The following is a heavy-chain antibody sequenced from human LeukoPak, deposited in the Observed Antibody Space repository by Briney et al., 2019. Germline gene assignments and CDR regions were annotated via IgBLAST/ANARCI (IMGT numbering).Heavy chain of an antibody. J-gene: IGHJ4*02. CDR3: AKDLDSGPTAGTFDY. CDR1: GFTFTTLC. D-gene: IGHD1-1*01. Sequence: GGTLRPSWAASGFTFTTLCMNWVRQVQGKGLEWVSGITGSGGSTYYADSVKGRFTISRDNSKNTLYLQMNSLRAEDTAVYYCAKDLDSGPTAGTFDYWGQGTLVTVSS. CDR2: ITGSGGST. V-gene: IGHV3-23*01.